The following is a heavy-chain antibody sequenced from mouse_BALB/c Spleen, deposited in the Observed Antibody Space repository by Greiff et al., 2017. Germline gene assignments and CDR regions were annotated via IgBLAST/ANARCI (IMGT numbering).Heavy chain of an antibody. J-gene: IGHJ4*01. Sequence: EVQLQQSGPELVKPGASVKMSCKASGYTFTSYVMHWVKQKPGQGLEWIGYINPYNDGTKYNEKFKGKATLTSDKSSSTAYMELSSLTSEDSAVYYCARSYRYDGYAMDYWGQGTSVTVSS. CDR1: GYTFTSYV. D-gene: IGHD2-14*01. CDR2: INPYNDGT. CDR3: ARSYRYDGYAMDY. V-gene: IGHV1-14*01.